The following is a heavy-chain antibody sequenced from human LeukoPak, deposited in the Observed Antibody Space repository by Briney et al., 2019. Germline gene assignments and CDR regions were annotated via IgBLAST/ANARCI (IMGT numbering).Heavy chain of an antibody. CDR1: GYTFTSYD. CDR2: MNPNSGNT. J-gene: IGHJ3*02. CDR3: ARTGLQLWSDAFDI. V-gene: IGHV1-8*01. D-gene: IGHD5-18*01. Sequence: GASVKVSCKASGYTFTSYDINWVRRATGQGLEWMGWMNPNSGNTGHAQKFQGRVTITTDESTSTAYMELSSLRSEDTAVYYCARTGLQLWSDAFDIWGQGTMVTVSS.